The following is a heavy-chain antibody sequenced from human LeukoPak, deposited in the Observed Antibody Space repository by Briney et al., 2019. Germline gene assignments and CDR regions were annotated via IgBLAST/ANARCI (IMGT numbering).Heavy chain of an antibody. V-gene: IGHV5-10-1*01. Sequence: GESLRISCKGSGYSFTSYWISWVRQMPGKGLEWMGRIDPSDSYATYSPPFQGHVTFSADKSVSTAYLQWSSLKASDTAVYYCARSHRNNNGWYAFDPWGQGTPVTVSS. J-gene: IGHJ5*02. CDR2: IDPSDSYA. D-gene: IGHD6-19*01. CDR1: GYSFTSYW. CDR3: ARSHRNNNGWYAFDP.